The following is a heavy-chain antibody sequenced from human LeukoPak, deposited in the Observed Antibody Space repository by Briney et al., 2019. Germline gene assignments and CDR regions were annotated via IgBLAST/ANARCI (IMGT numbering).Heavy chain of an antibody. CDR1: GFTFSSYA. CDR2: ISYDGSNK. Sequence: GGSLRLSCAASGFTFSSYAMHWVRQAPGKGLEWVAVISYDGSNKYYADSVKGRFTISRDNAKNSLYLQMNSLRAEDTAVYYCARVSRGIAAWTYYYYMDVWGKGTTVTVSS. V-gene: IGHV3-30*04. D-gene: IGHD6-13*01. J-gene: IGHJ6*03. CDR3: ARVSRGIAAWTYYYYMDV.